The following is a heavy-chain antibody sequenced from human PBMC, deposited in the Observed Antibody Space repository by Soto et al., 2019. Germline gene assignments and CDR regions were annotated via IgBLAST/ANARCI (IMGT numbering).Heavy chain of an antibody. D-gene: IGHD2-15*01. CDR2: IYFSGST. CDR1: GVSISTHY. CDR3: ARNLKCDSCSGGSCYRTETFDP. Sequence: SETLSLTCTVSGVSISTHYWSWIRQPPGKGLEWIGYIYFSGSTNYNPSLKSRVTMSVDTSKNLLSLRLNSVTAADTAVYYCARNLKCDSCSGGSCYRTETFDPWGQGTLVTVSS. V-gene: IGHV4-59*11. J-gene: IGHJ5*02.